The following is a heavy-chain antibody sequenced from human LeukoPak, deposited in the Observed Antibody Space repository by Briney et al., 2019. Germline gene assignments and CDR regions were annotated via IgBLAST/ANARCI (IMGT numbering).Heavy chain of an antibody. J-gene: IGHJ4*02. CDR2: IYYNGNT. Sequence: SETLSLTCTVSRGSISSYYWSWIRQPPGKGLEWIGYIYYNGNTNYNPSLRSRVTISVDTSKNQFSLKLNSVTAADTAVYYCAAARGAASTPFDYWGQGTLVTVSS. CDR3: AAARGAASTPFDY. V-gene: IGHV4-59*01. D-gene: IGHD6-13*01. CDR1: RGSISSYY.